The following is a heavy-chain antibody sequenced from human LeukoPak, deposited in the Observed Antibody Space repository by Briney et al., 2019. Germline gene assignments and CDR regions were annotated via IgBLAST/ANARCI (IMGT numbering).Heavy chain of an antibody. D-gene: IGHD3-3*01. CDR3: ARDRDFWSGYHSENWFDP. CDR1: GFTFSSYA. CDR2: IIPIFGTA. V-gene: IGHV1-69*05. J-gene: IGHJ5*02. Sequence: GGSLRLSCAASGFTFSSYAMSWVRQAPGQGLEWMGRIIPIFGTANYAQKFQGRVTITTDESTSTAYMELSSLRSEDTAVYYCARDRDFWSGYHSENWFDPWGQGTLVTVSS.